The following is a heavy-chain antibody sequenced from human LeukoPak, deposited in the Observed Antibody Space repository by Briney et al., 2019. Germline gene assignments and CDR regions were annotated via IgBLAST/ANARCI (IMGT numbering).Heavy chain of an antibody. CDR3: AIRSPNSVWEWSLDY. D-gene: IGHD3-3*01. J-gene: IGHJ4*02. V-gene: IGHV1-69*05. Sequence: ASVKVSCKASGGTFSSYAISWVRQAPGQGLEWMGRMIPIFGTANYAQKFQGRVTITTDESTSTAYMELSSLRSEDTAVYYCAIRSPNSVWEWSLDYWGQGTLVTVSS. CDR2: MIPIFGTA. CDR1: GGTFSSYA.